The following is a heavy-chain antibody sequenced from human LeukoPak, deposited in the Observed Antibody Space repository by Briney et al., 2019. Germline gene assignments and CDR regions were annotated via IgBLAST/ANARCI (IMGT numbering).Heavy chain of an antibody. CDR3: ARDSPVIAAAGWFDP. Sequence: ASVKVSCKASGYTFTSYGISWVRQAPGQGLEWMGWISAYNGNTNYAQKLQGRVTMTTDTSTSTAYMELRSLRSDDTAVYYCARDSPVIAAAGWFDPWGQGTLVTVSS. CDR1: GYTFTSYG. V-gene: IGHV1-18*01. J-gene: IGHJ5*02. D-gene: IGHD6-13*01. CDR2: ISAYNGNT.